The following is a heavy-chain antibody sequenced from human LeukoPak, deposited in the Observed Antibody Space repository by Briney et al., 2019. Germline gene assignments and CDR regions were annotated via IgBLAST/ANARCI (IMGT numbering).Heavy chain of an antibody. CDR3: ARATHYYGSGSYYLDAFDI. Sequence: GGSLRLSCAASGFTLSSYWMHWVRQAPGKGLVWVSRINADGSSTSYADSVKGRFTISRDNAKNTLYLQMNSLRVEDTAVYYCARATHYYGSGSYYLDAFDIWGQGTMVTVSS. J-gene: IGHJ3*02. V-gene: IGHV3-74*01. D-gene: IGHD3-10*01. CDR2: INADGSST. CDR1: GFTLSSYW.